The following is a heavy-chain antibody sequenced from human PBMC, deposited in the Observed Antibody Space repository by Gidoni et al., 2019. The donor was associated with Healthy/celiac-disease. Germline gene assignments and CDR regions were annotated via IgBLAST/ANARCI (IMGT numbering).Heavy chain of an antibody. D-gene: IGHD3-22*01. V-gene: IGHV3-9*01. CDR1: GFTFDDYA. CDR2: ISWNSGSI. Sequence: EVQLVESGGGLVQPGRSLRLSCAAYGFTFDDYAMHWVRQAPGKGLEWVSGISWNSGSIGYADSVKGRFTISRDNAKNSLYLQMNSLRAEDTALYYCAKGDQLLHKGYFDYWGQGTLVTVSS. J-gene: IGHJ4*02. CDR3: AKGDQLLHKGYFDY.